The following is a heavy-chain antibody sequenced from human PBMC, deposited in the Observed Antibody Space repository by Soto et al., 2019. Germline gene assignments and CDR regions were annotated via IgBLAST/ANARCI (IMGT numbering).Heavy chain of an antibody. CDR3: ARGPTDYYDNSANYFLAY. Sequence: QVPLVQSGAEVKKPGASVKVSCKASGYTFITYGVSWVRQAPGQGLDWLGWISTYNGNTRYAERLQGRVTMTTDTTTNTAYRELRNLRSDDTAVYYCARGPTDYYDNSANYFLAYWGQGTLVTVSS. V-gene: IGHV1-18*01. D-gene: IGHD3-22*01. CDR1: GYTFITYG. CDR2: ISTYNGNT. J-gene: IGHJ4*02.